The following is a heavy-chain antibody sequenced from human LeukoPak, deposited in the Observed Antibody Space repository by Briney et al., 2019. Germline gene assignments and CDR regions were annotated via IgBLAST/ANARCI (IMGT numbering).Heavy chain of an antibody. J-gene: IGHJ4*02. CDR3: AKYIGGSMFEH. CDR1: GDSIMSSGSY. D-gene: IGHD3-10*01. CDR2: VSSSGGT. Sequence: SETLSLTCSVSGDSIMSSGSYWGWIRQPPGKALEWIGSVSSSGGTHYSPSLKNRLSISMDTSQNQFSLRLSSVTVADTAVYYCAKYIGGSMFEHWGRGALVTVSS. V-gene: IGHV4-39*07.